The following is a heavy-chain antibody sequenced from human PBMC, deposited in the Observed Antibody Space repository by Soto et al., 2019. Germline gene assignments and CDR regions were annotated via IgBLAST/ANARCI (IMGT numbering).Heavy chain of an antibody. V-gene: IGHV3-30-3*01. CDR3: ARDLGGAIDY. CDR1: GFTFSGYA. Sequence: QVQLVESGGGVVQPGRSLRLSCAASGFTFSGYAMHWVRQAPGKGLEWVAIISYDGSNKYYADSVKGRFTISRDNSKNTLYLQMNSLRADDPAVYYCARDLGGAIDYWGQGTLITVSS. D-gene: IGHD3-16*01. CDR2: ISYDGSNK. J-gene: IGHJ4*02.